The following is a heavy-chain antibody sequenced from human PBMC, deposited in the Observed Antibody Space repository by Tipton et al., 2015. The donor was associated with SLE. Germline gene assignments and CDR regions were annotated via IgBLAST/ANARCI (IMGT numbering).Heavy chain of an antibody. D-gene: IGHD3-9*01. V-gene: IGHV4-4*02. CDR3: ASALRYFEWADAADS. CDR1: GDSISSGKW. Sequence: TLSLTCAVSGDSISSGKWWSWVRQSPGKGLEWIGEIYQTGSTNHNPSLKSRVTMSVDKSKNQFSLKLKSVTAADTAVYYCASALRYFEWADAADSWGHGTRVIVSS. J-gene: IGHJ3*02. CDR2: IYQTGST.